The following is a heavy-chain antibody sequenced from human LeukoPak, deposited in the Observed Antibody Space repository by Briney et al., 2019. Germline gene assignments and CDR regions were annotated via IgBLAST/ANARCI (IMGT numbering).Heavy chain of an antibody. Sequence: GGSLRLSCAASGFTFSSYAMSWVRQAPGKGLEWVSAISGSGGSTYYADSVKGRFTISRDNSKNTLYLQMNSLRAEDTAVYYCAKKTLRYFDWFWGYFDYWGQGTLVTVSS. V-gene: IGHV3-23*01. J-gene: IGHJ4*02. D-gene: IGHD3-9*01. CDR3: AKKTLRYFDWFWGYFDY. CDR1: GFTFSSYA. CDR2: ISGSGGST.